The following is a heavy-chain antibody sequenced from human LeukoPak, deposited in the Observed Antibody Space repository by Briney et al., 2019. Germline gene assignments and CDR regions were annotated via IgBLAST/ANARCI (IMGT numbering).Heavy chain of an antibody. CDR2: ISSSSCYI. J-gene: IGHJ5*02. V-gene: IGHV3-21*01. Sequence: GGSLRLSCAAPGFTLSSYRMNWARQAPGKGLEWVSSISSSSCYIYYADSVEGRFTISRDNAKHSLYLQMNSLRAEDTAVYYCAREGPPYCFDPWGQGTLVTVSS. CDR3: AREGPPYCFDP. CDR1: GFTLSSYR.